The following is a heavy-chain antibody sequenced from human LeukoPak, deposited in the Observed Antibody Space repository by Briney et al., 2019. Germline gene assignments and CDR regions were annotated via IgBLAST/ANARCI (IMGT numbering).Heavy chain of an antibody. CDR1: GFTFSDHY. CDR2: TRNKANSYTT. J-gene: IGHJ4*02. Sequence: GGSLRLSCAASGFTFSDHYMDWVRQAPGKGLEWVGRTRNKANSYTTEYAASVKGRFTISRDDSKNSLYLQMNSLKTEDTPVYYCARAGSYYLHFDYWGQGTLVTVSS. D-gene: IGHD1-26*01. V-gene: IGHV3-72*01. CDR3: ARAGSYYLHFDY.